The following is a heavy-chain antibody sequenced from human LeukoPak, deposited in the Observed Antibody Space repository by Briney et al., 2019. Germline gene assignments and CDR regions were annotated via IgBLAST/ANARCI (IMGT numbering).Heavy chain of an antibody. CDR3: ARGRRDTAMIIYYYYYYMDV. V-gene: IGHV4-59*01. CDR2: IYYSGST. J-gene: IGHJ6*03. D-gene: IGHD5-18*01. Sequence: SETLSLTCAVYGGSFSGYYWSWIRQPPGKGLEWIGYIYYSGSTNYNPSLKSRVTISVDTSKNQFSLKLSSVTAADTAVYYCARGRRDTAMIIYYYYYYMDVWGKGTTVTISS. CDR1: GGSFSGYY.